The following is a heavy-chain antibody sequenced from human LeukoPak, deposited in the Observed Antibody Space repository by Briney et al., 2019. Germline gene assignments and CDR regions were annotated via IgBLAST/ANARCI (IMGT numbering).Heavy chain of an antibody. Sequence: GGALQISCKGSGYIFTSYWISGVRQRPGKGLEGMGRIDPSDSYTNYSPSCQGDVTIAADKSSRTPYLQWSSLKASDTAMYYCASHGDYEPYYGMDVWGKGTTVTVSS. J-gene: IGHJ6*04. V-gene: IGHV5-10-1*01. D-gene: IGHD4-17*01. CDR1: GYIFTSYW. CDR2: IDPSDSYT. CDR3: ASHGDYEPYYGMDV.